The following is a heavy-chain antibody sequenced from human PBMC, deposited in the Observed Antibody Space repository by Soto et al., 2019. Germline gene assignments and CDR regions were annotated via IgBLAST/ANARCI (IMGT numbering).Heavy chain of an antibody. CDR2: IKHDASVT. CDR3: VRPDYCGSWCPFDR. CDR1: GSAFQAYW. V-gene: IGHV3-7*03. D-gene: IGHD2-21*01. J-gene: IGHJ4*02. Sequence: PGGPLRSSVVALGSAFQAYWMGWVRKAPGKGPEWVASIKHDASVTYSVGSVKGRFTVSRDNAKAPATLHLNNLRVDDTAVYYCVRPDYCGSWCPFDRWGQGTLVTVSS.